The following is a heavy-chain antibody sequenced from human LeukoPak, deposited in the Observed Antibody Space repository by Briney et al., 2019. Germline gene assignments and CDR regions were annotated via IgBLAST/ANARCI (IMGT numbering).Heavy chain of an antibody. Sequence: GGSLRLSCAASEFTFTNYGMHWVRQAPGKGLEWVAVISNGGADKYYADSAKGRFTISRDNSKNTLYLQMNSLRAEDTAVYYCARDMGTYYDILTGFDYWGQGTLVTVSS. CDR1: EFTFTNYG. CDR3: ARDMGTYYDILTGFDY. D-gene: IGHD3-9*01. J-gene: IGHJ4*02. CDR2: ISNGGADK. V-gene: IGHV3-30-3*01.